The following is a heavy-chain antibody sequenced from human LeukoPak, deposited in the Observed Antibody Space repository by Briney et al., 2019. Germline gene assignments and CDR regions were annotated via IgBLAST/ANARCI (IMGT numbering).Heavy chain of an antibody. V-gene: IGHV3-53*01. CDR2: IYSGGST. Sequence: GGSLRLSCAASGFTVSSNYMSWVRQAPGKGLEWVSIIYSGGSTFYADSVKGRFTISRDNSKNTLYLQMNSLRAEDTAVYYRARGGSYLSAFDIWGQGTMVTVSS. CDR1: GFTVSSNY. J-gene: IGHJ3*02. CDR3: ARGGSYLSAFDI. D-gene: IGHD1-26*01.